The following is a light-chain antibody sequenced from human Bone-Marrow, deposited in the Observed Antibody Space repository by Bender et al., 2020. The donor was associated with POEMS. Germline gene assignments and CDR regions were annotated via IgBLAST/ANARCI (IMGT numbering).Light chain of an antibody. CDR2: DVS. CDR1: SSDVDGGGYNY. CDR3: CSHAGSDTYVV. V-gene: IGLV2-14*03. J-gene: IGLJ2*01. Sequence: QSVLTQPASVSGSLGQSITISCTGISSDVDGGGYNYVSWYQQHPGKAPKLMIYDVSDRPSGVSNRFSGSKSGNTASLTISGLQAEDEADYYCCSHAGSDTYVVFGGGTKLTAL.